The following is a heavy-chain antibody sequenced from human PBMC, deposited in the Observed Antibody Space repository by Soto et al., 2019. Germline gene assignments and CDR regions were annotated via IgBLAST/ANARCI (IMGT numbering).Heavy chain of an antibody. CDR3: TRGDGDYHDGNGYLGRH. J-gene: IGHJ4*02. CDR2: IKNDGSGA. V-gene: IGHV3-74*01. CDR1: GFTFSNYW. D-gene: IGHD3-22*01. Sequence: EVQLVESVGDLVQPGGSLRLSCLASGFTFSNYWMHWVRQPPGKGLEWVSRIKNDGSGAYYADSVKGRFTISRDNAKNTLNLQMNSLRVEDTAVYYCTRGDGDYHDGNGYLGRHWGQGTLVTVSS.